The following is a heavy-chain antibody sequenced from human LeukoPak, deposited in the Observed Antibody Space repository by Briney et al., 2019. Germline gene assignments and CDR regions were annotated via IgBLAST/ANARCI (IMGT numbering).Heavy chain of an antibody. D-gene: IGHD3-22*01. J-gene: IGHJ4*02. CDR1: GYTFTSYG. Sequence: GASVKVSCKASGYTFTSYGISWVRQAPGQGLEWMGWISAYNDNTNYAQKFQGRVTMTRDTSTSTVYMELSSLRSEDTAVYYCARAAIHYDSSGLDYWGQGTLVTVSS. V-gene: IGHV1-18*01. CDR2: ISAYNDNT. CDR3: ARAAIHYDSSGLDY.